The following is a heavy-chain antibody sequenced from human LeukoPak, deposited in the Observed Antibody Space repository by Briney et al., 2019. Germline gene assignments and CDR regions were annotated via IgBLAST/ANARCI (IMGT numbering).Heavy chain of an antibody. D-gene: IGHD2-15*01. V-gene: IGHV3-13*01. Sequence: PGGSLRLSCAASGFTFSSSDMHWVRQATGKGLEWVSAIGTAGDTYYPGSVKGRFTISRENAKSSLYLQMNSLRAGDTAVYYCARGYSRAAFDIWGQGTVVAVSS. CDR2: IGTAGDT. CDR3: ARGYSRAAFDI. J-gene: IGHJ3*02. CDR1: GFTFSSSD.